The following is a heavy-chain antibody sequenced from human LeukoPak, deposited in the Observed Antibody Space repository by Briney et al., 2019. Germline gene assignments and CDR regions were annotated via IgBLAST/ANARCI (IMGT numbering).Heavy chain of an antibody. CDR1: GGSFSGYY. CDR2: INHSGST. D-gene: IGHD6-19*01. V-gene: IGHV4-34*01. J-gene: IGHJ4*02. CDR3: ARRTPRYSSGWSPFDY. Sequence: SETLSLTCAVYGGSFSGYYWSWIRQPPGKGLEWIGEINHSGSTIYNPSLKSRVTISVDTSKNQFSLKLSSVTAADTAVYYCARRTPRYSSGWSPFDYWGQGTLVTVSS.